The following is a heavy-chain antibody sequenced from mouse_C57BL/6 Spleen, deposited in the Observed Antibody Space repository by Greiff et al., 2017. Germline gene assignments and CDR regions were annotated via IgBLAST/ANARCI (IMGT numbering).Heavy chain of an antibody. CDR1: GYTFTSYW. J-gene: IGHJ1*03. V-gene: IGHV1-69*01. CDR3: ARRRDYYGSSYVRYFDV. CDR2: IDPSDSYT. D-gene: IGHD1-1*01. Sequence: VQLQQPGAELVMPGASVKLSCKASGYTFTSYWMHWVKQRPGQGLEWIGEIDPSDSYTNYNQKFKGKSTLTVDKSSSTAYMQLSSLTSEDSAVYYCARRRDYYGSSYVRYFDVWGTGTTVTVSS.